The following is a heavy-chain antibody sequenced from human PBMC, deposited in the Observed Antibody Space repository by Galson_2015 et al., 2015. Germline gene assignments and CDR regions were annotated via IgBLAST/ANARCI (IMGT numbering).Heavy chain of an antibody. V-gene: IGHV3-23*01. Sequence: SLRLSCAASGFTFSSYAMSWVRQAPGKGLEWVSAISGSGGRTYYADSVKGRFTISRDSSENTLYPQMNSLRAEDTAVYYCAKSRGIGVAAAPDYWGQGTLVTVSS. CDR3: AKSRGIGVAAAPDY. J-gene: IGHJ4*02. CDR1: GFTFSSYA. CDR2: ISGSGGRT. D-gene: IGHD6-19*01.